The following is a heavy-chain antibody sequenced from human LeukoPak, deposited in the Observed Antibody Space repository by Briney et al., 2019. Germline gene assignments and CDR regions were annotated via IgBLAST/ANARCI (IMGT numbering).Heavy chain of an antibody. CDR1: GFTSDDYG. D-gene: IGHD3-10*01. CDR3: ARGNSNSDY. V-gene: IGHV3-20*01. J-gene: IGHJ4*02. CDR2: IHRNGGST. Sequence: PGGSLRLSCAASGFTSDDYGMSWVRQAPGKGLEWVSGIHRNGGSTGYADSVKGRFTISRDTAKNSLYLQMNSLRAEDTALYHCARGNSNSDYWGQGTLVTVSS.